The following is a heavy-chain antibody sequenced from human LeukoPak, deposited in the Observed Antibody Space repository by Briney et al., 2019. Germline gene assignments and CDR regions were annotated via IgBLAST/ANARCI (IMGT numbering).Heavy chain of an antibody. Sequence: SETLSLTCTVSGGSISSYYWSWIRQAPGKGLEWIGYIYYSGSTNYNPSLKSRVTISVDTSKNQFSLKLSSVTAADTAVYYCARGGSFFYYYYMDVWGKGTTVTVSS. CDR3: ARGGSFFYYYYMDV. V-gene: IGHV4-59*01. J-gene: IGHJ6*03. D-gene: IGHD1-26*01. CDR2: IYYSGST. CDR1: GGSISSYY.